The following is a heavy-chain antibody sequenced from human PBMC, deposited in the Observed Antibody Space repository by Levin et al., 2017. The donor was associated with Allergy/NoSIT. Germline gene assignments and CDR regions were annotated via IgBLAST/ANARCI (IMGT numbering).Heavy chain of an antibody. CDR2: FDPEDGET. CDR3: ATGPETFGVVINPVPFDY. J-gene: IGHJ4*02. D-gene: IGHD3-3*01. Sequence: ASVKVSCKVSGYTLTELSMHWVRQAPGKGLEWMGGFDPEDGETIYAQKFQGRVTMTEDTSTDTAYMELSSLRSENTAVYYCATGPETFGVVINPVPFDYWGQGTLVTVSS. V-gene: IGHV1-24*01. CDR1: GYTLTELS.